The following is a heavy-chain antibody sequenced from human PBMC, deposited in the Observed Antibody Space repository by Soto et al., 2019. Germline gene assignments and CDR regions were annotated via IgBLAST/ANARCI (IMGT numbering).Heavy chain of an antibody. CDR3: ARDSGAIDHISGNFDL. Sequence: QVQLVQSGAEVKKPGSSVKVSCKASGGTFSSYAISWVRQAPGQGLEWMGWISAYNGNTNYAQKLQGRVTMTTDTSTSTAYMELRSLRSDDTAVYYCARDSGAIDHISGNFDLWGRGTLVTVSS. CDR1: GGTFSSYA. CDR2: ISAYNGNT. V-gene: IGHV1-18*01. J-gene: IGHJ2*01. D-gene: IGHD1-26*01.